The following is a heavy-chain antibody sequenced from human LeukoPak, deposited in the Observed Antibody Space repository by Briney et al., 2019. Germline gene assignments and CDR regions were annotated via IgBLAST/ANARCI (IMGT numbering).Heavy chain of an antibody. CDR3: ARDRCSSTSCYGGYFDY. V-gene: IGHV3-30*04. D-gene: IGHD2-2*01. CDR2: ISYDGSNK. CDR1: GFTFSSYA. Sequence: GGSLRLSCAASGFTFSSYAMHWVRQAPGKGLEWGAVISYDGSNKYYADSVKGRFTISRDNSKNALYLQMNSLRAEDTAVYYCARDRCSSTSCYGGYFDYWGQGTLVTVSS. J-gene: IGHJ4*02.